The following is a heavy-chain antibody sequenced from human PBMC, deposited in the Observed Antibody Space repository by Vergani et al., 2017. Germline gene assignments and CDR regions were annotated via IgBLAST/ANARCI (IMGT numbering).Heavy chain of an antibody. CDR2: IDYSGST. Sequence: QVQLQEWGAGLLKTSETLSLTCTLSGGAISNPDYHWSWIRQTPGKGLEWIGLIDYSGSTSYNPSVRGRLAISVDTSKNHFSLKLDSVTAADTAVYFCAREGPYFYGLDLWGQGTTVTVSS. CDR3: AREGPYFYGLDL. CDR1: GGAISNPDYH. J-gene: IGHJ6*02. V-gene: IGHV4-30-4*08. D-gene: IGHD2-21*01.